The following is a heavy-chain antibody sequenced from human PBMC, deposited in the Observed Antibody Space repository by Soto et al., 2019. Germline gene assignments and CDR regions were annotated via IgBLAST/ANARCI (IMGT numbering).Heavy chain of an antibody. D-gene: IGHD3-3*02. CDR3: ARCVLAPTMAYDY. V-gene: IGHV3-48*04. CDR2: ISSSSSTYT. CDR1: GFTFSSYS. J-gene: IGHJ4*02. Sequence: GGSLRLSCAASGFTFSSYSMNWVRQAPGKGLEWVSYISSSSSTYTNYADSVKGRFTISRDNAKNSLYLQMNSLRAEDTAVYYCARCVLAPTMAYDYWGQGTLVTVSS.